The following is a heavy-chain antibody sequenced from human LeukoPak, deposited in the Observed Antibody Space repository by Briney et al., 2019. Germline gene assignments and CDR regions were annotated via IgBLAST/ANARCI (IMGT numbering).Heavy chain of an antibody. CDR2: IWYDGSNK. CDR1: GFTFSNYG. J-gene: IGHJ6*02. V-gene: IGHV3-33*01. Sequence: GRSLRLSCAASGFTFSNYGIHWVRQAPGKGLEWVAVIWYDGSNKYYADSVKGRFTISRDNSKNTLYLQMNSLRAEDTALYYCARGNYQLSNGMDVWGQGTTVTVSS. CDR3: ARGNYQLSNGMDV. D-gene: IGHD1-7*01.